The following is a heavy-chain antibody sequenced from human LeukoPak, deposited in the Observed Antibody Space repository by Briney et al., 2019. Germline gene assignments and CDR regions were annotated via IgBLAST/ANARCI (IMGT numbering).Heavy chain of an antibody. CDR2: IYYSGST. D-gene: IGHD3-22*01. CDR3: AREAWWGADSSGYYSDY. Sequence: PSETLSLTCTVSGGSISSYYWSWIRQPPGKGLEWIGYIYYSGSTNYNPSLKSRVTISVDTSKNQFSLKLTPVTAADTAVYYCAREAWWGADSSGYYSDYWGQGTLVTVSS. J-gene: IGHJ4*02. V-gene: IGHV4-59*12. CDR1: GGSISSYY.